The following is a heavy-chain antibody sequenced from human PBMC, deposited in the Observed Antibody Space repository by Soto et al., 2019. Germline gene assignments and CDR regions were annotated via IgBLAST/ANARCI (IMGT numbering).Heavy chain of an antibody. CDR2: INHSGST. CDR3: ARGPRKVTH. V-gene: IGHV4-34*01. Sequence: PSETLSLTCAVYGGSFSGYYWSWIRQPPGKGLEWIGEINHSGSTNYNPSLKSRVTISVDTSKNQFSLKLSSVAAADTAVYYCARGPRKVTHWGQGTLVTVSS. CDR1: GGSFSGYY. D-gene: IGHD4-4*01. J-gene: IGHJ4*02.